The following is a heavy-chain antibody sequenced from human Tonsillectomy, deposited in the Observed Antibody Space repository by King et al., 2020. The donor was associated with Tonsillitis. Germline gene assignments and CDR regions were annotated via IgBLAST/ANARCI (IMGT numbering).Heavy chain of an antibody. CDR3: TSASAYYYYGMDV. CDR1: GFTVSNNY. CDR2: IYNGGST. Sequence: VQLVESGGGLVQPGGSLRLSCAASGFTVSNNYMSWVRQAPGKGLEWVSVIYNGGSTYYADSVKSRFTISRHNSKNTLYLQMNSLRAEDTAVYYCTSASAYYYYGMDVWGQGTTVTVSS. J-gene: IGHJ6*02. V-gene: IGHV3-53*04.